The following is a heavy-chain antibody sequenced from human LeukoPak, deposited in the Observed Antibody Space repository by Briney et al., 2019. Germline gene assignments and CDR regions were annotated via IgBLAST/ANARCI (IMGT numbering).Heavy chain of an antibody. V-gene: IGHV3-7*01. J-gene: IGHJ4*02. CDR2: IKYDGSDK. CDR3: ARPSFSSGSYFDH. D-gene: IGHD6-19*01. CDR1: GFTFSSYW. Sequence: PGGSLRLSCAASGFTFSSYWMSWVRQAPGKGLEWVATIKYDGSDKYYVDSVRGRFTISRDNAKNSLYLQMNSLSGEDTAVYFCARPSFSSGSYFDHWGRGTLVTVSS.